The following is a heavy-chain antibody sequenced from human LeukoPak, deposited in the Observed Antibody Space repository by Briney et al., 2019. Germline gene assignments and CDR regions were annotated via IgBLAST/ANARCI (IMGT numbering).Heavy chain of an antibody. Sequence: GGSLRLSCAASGFTFSTYWMHWVRQAPGKGLAWVSRFNGDGSSTYYADSVKGRFTISRDSAKNTLYLQMNSLRAEDTAVYYCARGRYYLDSWGQGTLVTASS. CDR2: FNGDGSST. D-gene: IGHD4-17*01. V-gene: IGHV3-74*01. CDR1: GFTFSTYW. J-gene: IGHJ4*02. CDR3: ARGRYYLDS.